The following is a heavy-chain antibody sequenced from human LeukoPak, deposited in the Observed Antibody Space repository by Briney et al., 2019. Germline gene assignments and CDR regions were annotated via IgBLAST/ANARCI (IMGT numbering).Heavy chain of an antibody. J-gene: IGHJ6*03. CDR2: INPNSGGT. Sequence: ASVKVSCKASGYTFTGYYMHWVRQAPGQGLEWMGWINPNSGGTNYAQKFQGRVTMTRDTSISTAYMELSRLRSDDKAVYYCARDQGYYDSSGSGYYYMDVWGKGTTVTISS. CDR3: ARDQGYYDSSGSGYYYMDV. D-gene: IGHD3-22*01. CDR1: GYTFTGYY. V-gene: IGHV1-2*02.